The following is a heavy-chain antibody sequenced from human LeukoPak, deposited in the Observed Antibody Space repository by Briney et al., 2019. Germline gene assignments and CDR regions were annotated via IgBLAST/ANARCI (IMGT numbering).Heavy chain of an antibody. V-gene: IGHV4-59*01. Sequence: SETLSLTCIVSGVSISRSYWSWIRQSPGKGLEWIGYIYNSGSTDYNPSLRGRATISPDTSRNQFSLKLSAVTPADTAVYYCARSGDGYILNYWGQGTLVTVSS. J-gene: IGHJ4*02. CDR2: IYNSGST. CDR1: GVSISRSY. CDR3: ARSGDGYILNY. D-gene: IGHD5-24*01.